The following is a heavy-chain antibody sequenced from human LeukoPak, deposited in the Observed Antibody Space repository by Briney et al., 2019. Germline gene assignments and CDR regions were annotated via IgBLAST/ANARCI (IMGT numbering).Heavy chain of an antibody. J-gene: IGHJ6*03. CDR2: MNQYSGNT. V-gene: IGHV1-8*03. CDR1: VYTFTNYD. Sequence: ASVTVSFKASVYTFTNYDINWVRQATGQGLAWMGWMNQYSGNTEYAQKFQGRVTITRNTSISTAYMELSSLRSEDTAVYYCARAHYYGSGSYRTYYYYMDVWGKGTTVTVSS. D-gene: IGHD3-10*01. CDR3: ARAHYYGSGSYRTYYYYMDV.